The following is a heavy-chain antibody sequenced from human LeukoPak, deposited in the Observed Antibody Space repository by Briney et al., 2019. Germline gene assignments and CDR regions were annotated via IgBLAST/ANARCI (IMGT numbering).Heavy chain of an antibody. CDR3: AKAEYYDFWSGYYTGFDY. V-gene: IGHV3-23*01. CDR2: ISGSGGST. J-gene: IGHJ4*02. Sequence: PGGSLRLSCAASGFTFSSYAMSWVRQAPGKGVEWVSAISGSGGSTYYADSVKGRFTISRDNSKNTLYLQMNSRRAEDTAVYYCAKAEYYDFWSGYYTGFDYWGQGTLVTVSS. CDR1: GFTFSSYA. D-gene: IGHD3-3*01.